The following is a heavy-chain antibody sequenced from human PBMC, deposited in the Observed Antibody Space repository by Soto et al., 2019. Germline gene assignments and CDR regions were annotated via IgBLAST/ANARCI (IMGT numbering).Heavy chain of an antibody. Sequence: PGESLKISCKGSGYSFTSYWIGWVRQMPGKGLERMGIIYPGDSDTRYSPSFQGQVTISADKSISTAYLQWSSLKASDTAMYYCARAARYYYDSSGFDYWGQGTLVTVSS. J-gene: IGHJ4*02. CDR2: IYPGDSDT. CDR3: ARAARYYYDSSGFDY. CDR1: GYSFTSYW. V-gene: IGHV5-51*01. D-gene: IGHD3-22*01.